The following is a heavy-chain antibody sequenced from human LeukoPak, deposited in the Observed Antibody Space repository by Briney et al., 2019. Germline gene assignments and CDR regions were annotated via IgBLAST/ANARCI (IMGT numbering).Heavy chain of an antibody. CDR1: GYSFTSYY. Sequence: GASVKVSCKTSGYSFTSYYIHWVRQAPGQGLEWMGIINPSGGSTTYAQKFQGRLTMASDTSTSTVYMELSSLRSEDTAMCYCARSSAYYNEADIWGQGTMVTVSS. V-gene: IGHV1-46*01. CDR3: ARSSAYYNEADI. D-gene: IGHD1-26*01. J-gene: IGHJ3*02. CDR2: INPSGGST.